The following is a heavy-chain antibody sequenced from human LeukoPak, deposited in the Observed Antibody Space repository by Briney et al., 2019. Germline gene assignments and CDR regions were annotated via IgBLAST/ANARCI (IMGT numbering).Heavy chain of an antibody. CDR3: ARDSDVAPFDS. V-gene: IGHV1-69*13. J-gene: IGHJ5*01. CDR1: GGTFNSYA. CDR2: IIPLIGTP. Sequence: SVKVSCKASGGTFNSYAISWVRQATGLGLQWMGGIIPLIGTPNYAQKFQGRVTITAEESTNTVYMELSSLRSEDTAVYYCARDSDVAPFDSWGQGTLVTVSS.